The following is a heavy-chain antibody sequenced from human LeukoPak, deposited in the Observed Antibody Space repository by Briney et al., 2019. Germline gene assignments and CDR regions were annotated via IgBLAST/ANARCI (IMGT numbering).Heavy chain of an antibody. CDR2: INHSRST. V-gene: IGHV4-34*01. J-gene: IGHJ6*03. Sequence: KSSETLSLTCAVYGGSFSGYYWSWIRQPPGKGLEWIGEINHSRSTNYNPSLKSRVTISVDTSKNQFSLKLSSVTAADTAVYYCARLVVPAAIQPGAYYYYYYMDVWGKGTTVTVSS. D-gene: IGHD2-2*02. CDR1: GGSFSGYY. CDR3: ARLVVPAAIQPGAYYYYYYMDV.